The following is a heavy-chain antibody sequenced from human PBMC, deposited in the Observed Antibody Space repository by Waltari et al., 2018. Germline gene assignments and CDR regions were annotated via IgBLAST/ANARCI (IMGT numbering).Heavy chain of an antibody. D-gene: IGHD3-3*01. CDR3: ARGYYDFWSGPYYYYYYDMDV. Sequence: QVQLQESGPGLVKPSETLSLTCTVSGGSISSYYWSWIRQPPEKGLEWLGYIYYSGSTNYNPSLHSRVTISVGTSKNQFSLKLSFVTDADTAVYYCARGYYDFWSGPYYYYYYDMDVWGKGTTVTVSS. V-gene: IGHV4-59*01. CDR2: IYYSGST. CDR1: GGSISSYY. J-gene: IGHJ6*03.